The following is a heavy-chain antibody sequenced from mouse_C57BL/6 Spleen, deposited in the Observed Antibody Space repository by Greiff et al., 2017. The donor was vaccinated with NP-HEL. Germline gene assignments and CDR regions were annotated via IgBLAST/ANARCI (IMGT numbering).Heavy chain of an antibody. CDR3: AKNKGKFRDYDGSYFDY. J-gene: IGHJ2*01. CDR2: IWSGGST. Sequence: VMLVESGPGLVQPSQCLSITCTVSGFSLTSYGVHWVRQPPGKGLEWLGVIWSGGSTDYNAAFISRLSISKDNSKSQVFFKMNSLQADDTDIYYCAKNKGKFRDYDGSYFDYWGQGTTLTVSS. V-gene: IGHV2-4*01. CDR1: GFSLTSYG. D-gene: IGHD2-3*01.